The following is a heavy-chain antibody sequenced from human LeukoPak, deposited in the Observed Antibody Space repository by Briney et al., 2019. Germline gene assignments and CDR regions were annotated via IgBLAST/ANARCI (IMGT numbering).Heavy chain of an antibody. J-gene: IGHJ3*02. CDR1: GFTFSSYE. D-gene: IGHD3-22*01. Sequence: GGSLRLSCAASGFTFSSYEMNWVRQAPGKGLEWVSYISSSGSTIYYADSVRGRFTISRDNAKNSLYLQMNSLRAEDTAVYYCARDLPESSGYYEGAFDIWGQGTMVTVSS. CDR3: ARDLPESSGYYEGAFDI. V-gene: IGHV3-48*03. CDR2: ISSSGSTI.